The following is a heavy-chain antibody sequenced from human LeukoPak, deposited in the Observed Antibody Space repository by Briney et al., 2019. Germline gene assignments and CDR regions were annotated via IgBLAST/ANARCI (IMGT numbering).Heavy chain of an antibody. Sequence: ASVKVSCKASGYTFTSYGISWVRQAPGQGLEWMGWISAYNGNTNYAQKLQGRVTMTTDTSTSTAYVELRSLRSDDTAVYYCARAQQLVPLFDYWGQGTLVTVSS. D-gene: IGHD6-13*01. J-gene: IGHJ4*02. V-gene: IGHV1-18*01. CDR1: GYTFTSYG. CDR3: ARAQQLVPLFDY. CDR2: ISAYNGNT.